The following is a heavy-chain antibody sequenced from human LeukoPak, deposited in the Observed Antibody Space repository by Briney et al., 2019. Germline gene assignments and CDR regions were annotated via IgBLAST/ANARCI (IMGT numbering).Heavy chain of an antibody. D-gene: IGHD3-10*01. CDR3: AKDWFRDGRGSYYFDY. CDR2: IYYSGST. J-gene: IGHJ4*02. Sequence: SETLSLTCTVSGGSISSYYWSWIRQPPGKGLEWIGYIYYSGSTNYNPSLKSRVTISVDTSKNQFSLKLSSVTAADTAVYYCAKDWFRDGRGSYYFDYWGQGTLVTVSS. V-gene: IGHV4-59*01. CDR1: GGSISSYY.